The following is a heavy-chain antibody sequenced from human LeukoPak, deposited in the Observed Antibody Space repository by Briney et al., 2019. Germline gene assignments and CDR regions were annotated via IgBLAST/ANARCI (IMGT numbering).Heavy chain of an antibody. CDR1: GGTFSSYA. CDR3: AGGVVRGVTYYYMDV. CDR2: IIPIFGTA. V-gene: IGHV1-69*13. D-gene: IGHD3-10*01. J-gene: IGHJ6*03. Sequence: GASVKVSCKASGGTFSSYAISWVRQAPGQGLEWMGGIIPIFGTANYAQKFQGRVTITADESTSTAYMELSSLRSEDTAVYYCAGGVVRGVTYYYMDVWGKGTTVTISS.